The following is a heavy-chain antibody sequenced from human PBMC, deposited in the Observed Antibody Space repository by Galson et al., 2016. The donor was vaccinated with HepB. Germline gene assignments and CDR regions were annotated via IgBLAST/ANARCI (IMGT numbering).Heavy chain of an antibody. CDR1: AFTFNSYW. CDR2: IYHSGST. J-gene: IGHJ5*01. Sequence: SLRLSCAASAFTFNSYWMSWVRQAPGKGLEWIGEIYHSGSTNYNPSLQSRVTISVDKSKNQFSLNLSPVTAADTAVYYCATGPPPKRLDSWGQGILVTVSS. V-gene: IGHV4-4*02. CDR3: ATGPPPKRLDS.